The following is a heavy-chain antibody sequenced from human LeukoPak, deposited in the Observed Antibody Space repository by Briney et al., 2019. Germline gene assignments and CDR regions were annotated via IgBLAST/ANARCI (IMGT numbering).Heavy chain of an antibody. CDR3: AKDYNRAYYYGSGFDY. J-gene: IGHJ4*02. CDR2: IRYDGSKK. CDR1: GFTFSSYG. D-gene: IGHD3-10*01. Sequence: GGSLRLSCAASGFTFSSYGMNWVRQAPGKGLKWVAFIRYDGSKKYSADSVKGRFTISRDNSKNTLYLQMNSLRAEDTAVYYCAKDYNRAYYYGSGFDYWGQGTLVTVSS. V-gene: IGHV3-30*02.